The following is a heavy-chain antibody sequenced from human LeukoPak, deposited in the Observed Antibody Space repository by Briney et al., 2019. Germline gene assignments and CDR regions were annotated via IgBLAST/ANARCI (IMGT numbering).Heavy chain of an antibody. J-gene: IGHJ5*02. D-gene: IGHD2-2*01. CDR3: ARGKEVVSADGNWFDP. CDR1: GFTFSSYW. V-gene: IGHV3-7*01. CDR2: IKQDGSEK. Sequence: GGSLRLSCAASGFTFSSYWMSWVRQAPGKGLEWVANIKQDGSEKYYVDSVKGRFTISRDNAKNSLYPQMNSLRAEDTAVYYCARGKEVVSADGNWFDPWGQGTLVTVSS.